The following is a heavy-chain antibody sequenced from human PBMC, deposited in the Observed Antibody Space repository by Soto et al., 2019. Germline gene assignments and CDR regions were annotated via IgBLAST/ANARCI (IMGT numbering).Heavy chain of an antibody. CDR1: GFTFSSYW. V-gene: IGHV3-7*03. D-gene: IGHD6-19*01. CDR2: IKQDGSEK. Sequence: GSLRLSCAASGFTFSSYWMSWVRQAPGKGLEWVANIKQDGSEKYYVDSVKGRFTISRDNAKNSLYLQMNSLRAEDTAVYYCARDLGAVAAPGYYGMDVWGQGTTVTVSS. J-gene: IGHJ6*02. CDR3: ARDLGAVAAPGYYGMDV.